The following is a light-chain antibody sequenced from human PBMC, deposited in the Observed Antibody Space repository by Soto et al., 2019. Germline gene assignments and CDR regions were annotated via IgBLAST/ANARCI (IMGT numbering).Light chain of an antibody. Sequence: QSALTQPASVSGSPGQSITISCTGTSXDIGDYNSVSWYQQHPGKAPKLMIYEVSNRPSGVSNRFSGSKSGNTASLTISGLQAADEADYYCSSYTTTSTLEVFGGGTKVTVL. CDR2: EVS. J-gene: IGLJ3*02. CDR3: SSYTTTSTLEV. V-gene: IGLV2-14*01. CDR1: SXDIGDYNS.